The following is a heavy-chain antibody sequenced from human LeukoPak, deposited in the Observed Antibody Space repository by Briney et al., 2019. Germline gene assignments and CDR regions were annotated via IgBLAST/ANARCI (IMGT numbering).Heavy chain of an antibody. J-gene: IGHJ4*02. CDR3: AKAPGYSSSWFPRVGDY. V-gene: IGHV3-23*01. Sequence: GGSLRLSCAASGFTFSSYAMSWVRQAPGKGPEWVSAISGSGGSTYYADSVKGRFTISRDNSKNTLYLQMNSLRAEDTAVYYCAKAPGYSSSWFPRVGDYWGQGTLVTVSS. CDR2: ISGSGGST. CDR1: GFTFSSYA. D-gene: IGHD6-13*01.